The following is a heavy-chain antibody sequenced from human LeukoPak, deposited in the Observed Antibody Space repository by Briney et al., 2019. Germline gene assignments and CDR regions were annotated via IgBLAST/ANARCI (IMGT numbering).Heavy chain of an antibody. Sequence: SVKVSCKASGGAFSSHVITWVRQAPGQGLEWMGRIIPILTITNYAQNFQGRVTITADKSTSTAYMEMSSLRSDDTAVYYCAILAGRSKEFDYWGQGTLVTVSS. J-gene: IGHJ4*01. CDR1: GGAFSSHV. D-gene: IGHD3-10*01. CDR3: AILAGRSKEFDY. V-gene: IGHV1-69*04. CDR2: IIPILTIT.